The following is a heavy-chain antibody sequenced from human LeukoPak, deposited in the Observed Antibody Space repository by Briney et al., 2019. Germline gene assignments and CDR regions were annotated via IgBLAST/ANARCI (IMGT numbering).Heavy chain of an antibody. J-gene: IGHJ4*02. V-gene: IGHV3-30*02. Sequence: QTGGSLRLSCAASGFTFSSYGMHWVRQAPGKGLEWVAFIRYDGSKEYYADSVKGRFTISRDNSKNTLYLQMNSLKTEDTAVYYCAKDSRYYYVDYWGQGTLVTVSS. D-gene: IGHD1-14*01. CDR1: GFTFSSYG. CDR2: IRYDGSKE. CDR3: AKDSRYYYVDY.